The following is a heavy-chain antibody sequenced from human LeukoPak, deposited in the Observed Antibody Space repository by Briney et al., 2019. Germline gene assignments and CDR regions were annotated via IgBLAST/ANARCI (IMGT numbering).Heavy chain of an antibody. D-gene: IGHD4-23*01. Sequence: PGGSLRLSCAASGFTFTDFYMNWVRQAPGKGLEWVSWTSPTSSYMYYADSVKGRFPISRDNAKNSLYLQMNSLRAEDTALYYCVRDADGGNSWFDTWGQGTLVTVSS. CDR3: VRDADGGNSWFDT. CDR2: TSPTSSYM. CDR1: GFTFTDFY. V-gene: IGHV3-21*04. J-gene: IGHJ5*02.